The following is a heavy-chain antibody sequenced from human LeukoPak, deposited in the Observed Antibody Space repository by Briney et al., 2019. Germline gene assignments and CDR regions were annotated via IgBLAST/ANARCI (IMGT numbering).Heavy chain of an antibody. D-gene: IGHD2-2*01. CDR1: GFTFSVAS. V-gene: IGHV3-23*01. Sequence: GGSLRLSCAASGFTFSVASMKWVRQTPGKGLEWISLIGTSGGSTYYAASVKGRVTISRDNSKNTLALKMNRRILEDTAMYFCANYMQISTWGLGTMVTV. CDR2: IGTSGGST. J-gene: IGHJ3*01. CDR3: ANYMQIST.